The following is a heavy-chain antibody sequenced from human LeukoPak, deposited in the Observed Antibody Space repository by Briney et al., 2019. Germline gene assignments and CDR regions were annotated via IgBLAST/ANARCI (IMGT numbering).Heavy chain of an antibody. CDR1: GYTFTSYG. D-gene: IGHD5-18*01. J-gene: IGHJ5*02. CDR2: ISAYNGNT. CDR3: ARGGDLYSLMDNWFDP. V-gene: IGHV1-18*01. Sequence: GASVKVSCKASGYTFTSYGISWVRQAPGQGLEWMGWISAYNGNTNYAQKLQGRVTMTTDTSTSTAYMELRSLRSDDTAVYYCARGGDLYSLMDNWFDPWGQGTLVTVSS.